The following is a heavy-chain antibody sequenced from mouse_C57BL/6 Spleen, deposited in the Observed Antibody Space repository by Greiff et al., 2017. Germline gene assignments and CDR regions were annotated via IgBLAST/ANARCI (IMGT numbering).Heavy chain of an antibody. J-gene: IGHJ1*03. Sequence: QVQLQQPGAELVKPGASVKLSCKASGYTFTSYWMHWVQQRPGRGLEWIGRIDPNSGGTKYNEKFKSKATLTVDKPSSTAYMQLSSLTSEASADYDCARGGGCYGSKDWYFDVWGTGTTVTVSS. V-gene: IGHV1-72*01. CDR3: ARGGGCYGSKDWYFDV. CDR1: GYTFTSYW. D-gene: IGHD1-1*01. CDR2: IDPNSGGT.